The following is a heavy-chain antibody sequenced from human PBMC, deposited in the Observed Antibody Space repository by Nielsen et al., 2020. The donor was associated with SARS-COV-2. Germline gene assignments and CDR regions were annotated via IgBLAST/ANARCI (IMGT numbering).Heavy chain of an antibody. CDR1: GGTFSSYD. CDR3: AREHGGDNTSNYMDV. Sequence: AVQVSCKASGGTFSSYDISWVRQAPGQGIEWRGGIIPIFGKANSAQKFQGRVTITANESTSTAYMELSSLRSEDTAEYYCAREHGGDNTSNYMDVWGKGTTVTVSS. CDR2: IIPIFGKA. V-gene: IGHV1-69*13. D-gene: IGHD4-23*01. J-gene: IGHJ6*03.